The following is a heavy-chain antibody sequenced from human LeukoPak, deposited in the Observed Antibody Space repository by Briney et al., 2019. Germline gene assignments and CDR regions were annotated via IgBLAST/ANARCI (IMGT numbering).Heavy chain of an antibody. D-gene: IGHD3-10*01. CDR1: GFPFSSYA. CDR2: ICGSGVTT. V-gene: IGHV3-23*01. CDR3: EKDLTGFGELYH. Sequence: GGSLRLSCAASGFPFSSYAMSLVRQAPGKGLEWVSAICGSGVTTYYADSVKGRFTISRDNSKNTLYLQMNSLRAEDTGVYYCEKDLTGFGELYHWGQGTMVTVSS. J-gene: IGHJ5*02.